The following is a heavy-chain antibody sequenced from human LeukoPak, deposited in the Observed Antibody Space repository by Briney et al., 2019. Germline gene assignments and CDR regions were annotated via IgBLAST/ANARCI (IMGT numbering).Heavy chain of an antibody. Sequence: ASVKVSCKGSDYTFTSYAISWVRQAPGQGLEWMGRIIPILGIANYAQKFQGRVTITADKSTSTAYMELSSLRSEDTAVYYCARVGSAGSDYWGQGTLITVSS. CDR3: ARVGSAGSDY. CDR2: IIPILGIA. J-gene: IGHJ4*02. V-gene: IGHV1-69*04. CDR1: DYTFTSYA. D-gene: IGHD6-13*01.